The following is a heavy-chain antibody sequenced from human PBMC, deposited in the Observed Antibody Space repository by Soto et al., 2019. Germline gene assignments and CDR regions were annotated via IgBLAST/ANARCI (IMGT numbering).Heavy chain of an antibody. J-gene: IGHJ4*02. D-gene: IGHD2-8*02. CDR2: INHSGST. Sequence: QVQLQQWGVGLLKPSETLSLTCAVYGGSFSGYYWTWIRQPPGTGLEWIGEINHSGSTNYNPSLKRQVTMSEDTSTNQFSLQLTSVTAADPAVYYCARDKITGLFDYWGQGTLVTVSS. V-gene: IGHV4-34*01. CDR1: GGSFSGYY. CDR3: ARDKITGLFDY.